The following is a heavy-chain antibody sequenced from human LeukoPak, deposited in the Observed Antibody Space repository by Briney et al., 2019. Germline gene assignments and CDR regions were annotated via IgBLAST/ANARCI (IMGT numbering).Heavy chain of an antibody. Sequence: GGSLRLSCAASGFTFSSYAMRWVRQAPGKGLEWVSAISGSGGSTYYADSAKGRFTISRDNSKNTPYLQMNSLRAEDTAVYYCAKGAVGATNRFLSFDYWGQGTLVTVSA. CDR1: GFTFSSYA. D-gene: IGHD1-26*01. CDR2: ISGSGGST. V-gene: IGHV3-23*01. J-gene: IGHJ4*02. CDR3: AKGAVGATNRFLSFDY.